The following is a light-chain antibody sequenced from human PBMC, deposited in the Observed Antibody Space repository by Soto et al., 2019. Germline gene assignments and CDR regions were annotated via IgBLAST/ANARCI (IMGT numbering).Light chain of an antibody. J-gene: IGKJ1*01. V-gene: IGKV1-39*01. CDR3: QQSYNTPLT. CDR2: DAS. CDR1: QTIGTY. Sequence: IEVTQSPSSLAASLGDRVTITCRASQTIGTYVNWYRQKSGAAPELLIYDASTLQSGVPSRFRGGASGTDFNLTISSRQLDDFATYYCQQSYNTPLTFGQGTKVEIK.